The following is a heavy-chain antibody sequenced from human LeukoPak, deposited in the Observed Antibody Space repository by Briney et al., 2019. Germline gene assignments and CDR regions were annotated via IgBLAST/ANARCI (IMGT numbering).Heavy chain of an antibody. CDR1: GGSFSGYY. Sequence: PSETLSLTCAVYGGSFSGYYWSWIRQPPGKGLEWIGEINHSGSTNYNPSLKSRVTISVDTSKNQFSLKLSSVTAADTAVYYCAREAIWDCSSTSCFFDYWGQGTLVTVSS. D-gene: IGHD2-2*01. CDR2: INHSGST. V-gene: IGHV4-34*01. CDR3: AREAIWDCSSTSCFFDY. J-gene: IGHJ4*02.